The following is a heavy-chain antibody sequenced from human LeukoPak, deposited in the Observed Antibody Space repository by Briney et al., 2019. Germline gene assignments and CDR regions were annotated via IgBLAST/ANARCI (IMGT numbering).Heavy chain of an antibody. D-gene: IGHD4-17*01. CDR3: ARGNYGDSRSTDDAFDI. V-gene: IGHV1-46*01. CDR1: GYTFTSYY. J-gene: IGHJ3*02. CDR2: INPSGGST. Sequence: GASVEVSCKASGYTFTSYYMHWVRQAPGQGLEWMGIINPSGGSTSYAQKFQGRVTMTRDTSTSTVYMELSSLRSEDTAVYYCARGNYGDSRSTDDAFDIWGQGTMVTVSS.